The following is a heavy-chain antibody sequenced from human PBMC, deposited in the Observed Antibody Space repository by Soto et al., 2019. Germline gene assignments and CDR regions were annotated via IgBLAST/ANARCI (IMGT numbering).Heavy chain of an antibody. Sequence: QITLKESGPPLVRPAQTLTLTCAFSGFSLTTTHMGVAWIRQHPGKALEWLALIYWDDDKRYSPSLKNRLAISKAPSRNRVVLTITNMNPEDTGTYFCAHAGDYDLLSFDHWGPGTLVTVSS. CDR2: IYWDDDK. CDR3: AHAGDYDLLSFDH. V-gene: IGHV2-5*02. CDR1: GFSLTTTHMG. J-gene: IGHJ4*02. D-gene: IGHD4-17*01.